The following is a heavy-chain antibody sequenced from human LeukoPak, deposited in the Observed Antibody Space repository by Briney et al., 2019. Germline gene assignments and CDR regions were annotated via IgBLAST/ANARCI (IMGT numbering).Heavy chain of an antibody. J-gene: IGHJ4*02. CDR3: ARVSPLIAVAGDFDY. V-gene: IGHV1-2*02. CDR1: GYTFTGYY. CDR2: INPNSGGT. D-gene: IGHD6-19*01. Sequence: ASVKVSCKASGYTFTGYYMHWVRQAPGQGLEWMGWINPNSGGTNYAQKFQGRVTMTRDTSISTAYMELSRLRSDDTAVSYCARVSPLIAVAGDFDYWGQGTLVTVSS.